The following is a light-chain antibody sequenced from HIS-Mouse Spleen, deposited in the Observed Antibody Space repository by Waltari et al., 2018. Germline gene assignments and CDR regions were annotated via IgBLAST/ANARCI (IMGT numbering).Light chain of an antibody. J-gene: IGLJ3*02. CDR3: SSYTSSSTLGV. V-gene: IGLV2-14*01. CDR1: SSDVGGYNY. CDR2: EVS. Sequence: QSALTQPASVSGSPGQSITLSCTGTSSDVGGYNYVSWYQQHPGKAPKLMIYEVSNRPSGVSNRFSWSKSGNMASLTISGLQAEDEADYYCSSYTSSSTLGVFGGGTKLTVL.